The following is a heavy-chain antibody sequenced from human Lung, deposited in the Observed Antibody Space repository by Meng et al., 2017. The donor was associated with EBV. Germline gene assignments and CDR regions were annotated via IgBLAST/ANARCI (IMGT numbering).Heavy chain of an antibody. CDR2: ISSNSRYI. CDR1: GFIFSDYS. CDR3: ARDFLRADYHSGSPSV. J-gene: IGHJ1*01. V-gene: IGHV3-21*01. Sequence: EVQLVESGGGLVKPGGSVRLSCTDSGFIFSDYSMNWVRQAPGKGLEWVSSISSNSRYIYQPDSVKGRFTISRDNVQNSLYLQMHSLRAEDTAVYYCARDFLRADYHSGSPSVWGQGTLVTVSS. D-gene: IGHD3-10*01.